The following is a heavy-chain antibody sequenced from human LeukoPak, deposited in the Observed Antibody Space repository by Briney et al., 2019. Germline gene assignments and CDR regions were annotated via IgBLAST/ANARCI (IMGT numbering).Heavy chain of an antibody. D-gene: IGHD3-22*01. Sequence: GGSLRLSCAASGFTFSSYAMSWVRQAPGKGLEWVSSSGDNTRYADSVKGRFTISRDNSKNTLDLQMNGLRDEDTAVYYCAKSWRYYDSSNYYAFDIWGQGTMVTVSS. CDR1: GFTFSSYA. CDR2: SGDNT. J-gene: IGHJ3*02. V-gene: IGHV3-23*01. CDR3: AKSWRYYDSSNYYAFDI.